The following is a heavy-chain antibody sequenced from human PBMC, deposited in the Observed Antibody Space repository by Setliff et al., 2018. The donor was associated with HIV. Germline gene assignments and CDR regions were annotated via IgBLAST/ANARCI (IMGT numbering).Heavy chain of an antibody. D-gene: IGHD2-2*01. V-gene: IGHV3-30*01. CDR1: GFTFRTFA. J-gene: IGHJ4*02. CDR2: ISFDGSRT. CDR3: ARANTARYCSSLTCYRYFFDY. Sequence: GGSLRLSCVASGFTFRTFAMHWVRQAPGKGLEWVSVISFDGSRTSYADSVKGRFSISRDNSKNTVFLQLNALRREYTAVYYCARANTARYCSSLTCYRYFFDYWGQGTLVTVSS.